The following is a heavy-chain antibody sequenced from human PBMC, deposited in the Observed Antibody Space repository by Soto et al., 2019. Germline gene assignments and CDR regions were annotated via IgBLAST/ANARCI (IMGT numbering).Heavy chain of an antibody. CDR2: IIPILNIA. J-gene: IGHJ6*03. CDR3: ARVSEMGTVTEGFYYYMDV. V-gene: IGHV1-69*02. CDR1: GGTFSNYT. D-gene: IGHD4-17*01. Sequence: QVQLVQSGAEVKKPGSSVKVSCKASGGTFSNYTISWVRQAPGQGLEWMGRIIPILNIANYAQKFQGRVTIPADESSTTAYMALSSLRSEDTDVYYCARVSEMGTVTEGFYYYMDVWGKGTTVTVSS.